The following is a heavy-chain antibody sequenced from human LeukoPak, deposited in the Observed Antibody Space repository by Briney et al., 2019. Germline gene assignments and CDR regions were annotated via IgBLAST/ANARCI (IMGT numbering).Heavy chain of an antibody. CDR1: GYTFTSYY. CDR3: ARDALGRPGGLYFDY. J-gene: IGHJ4*02. CDR2: INPSGGST. D-gene: IGHD1-26*01. Sequence: VASVKVSCKASGYTFTSYYMHWVRQAPGQGLEWMGIINPSGGSTSYAQKFQGRVTMTRDTSTSTVYMELSSLRSEDTAVYYCARDALGRPGGLYFDYWGQGTLVTVSS. V-gene: IGHV1-46*01.